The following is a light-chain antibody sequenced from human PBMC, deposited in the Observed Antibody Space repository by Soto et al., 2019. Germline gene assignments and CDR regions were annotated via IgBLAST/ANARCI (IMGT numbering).Light chain of an antibody. V-gene: IGKV3-20*01. Sequence: SVFSHSGYTLSFSPGGRATLSCRASQSVHSGHLAWYQQKPGQAPRLLIYGVSSRATGIPDRLSGSGSGTDFALTISRLEPEDFALYYCQEYGSSPWTFGQGTKVDIK. CDR1: QSVHSGH. CDR2: GVS. CDR3: QEYGSSPWT. J-gene: IGKJ1*01.